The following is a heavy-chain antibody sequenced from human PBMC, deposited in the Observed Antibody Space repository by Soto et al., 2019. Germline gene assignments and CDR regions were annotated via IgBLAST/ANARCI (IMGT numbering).Heavy chain of an antibody. CDR3: ARDWDRKYSSSWYNLDY. V-gene: IGHV3-30-3*01. CDR2: ISYDGSNK. D-gene: IGHD6-13*01. J-gene: IGHJ4*02. Sequence: GGSLRLSCAASGFTFSSYAMHWVRQAPGKGLEWVAVISYDGSNKYYADSVKGRFTISRDNSKNTLYLQMNSLRAEDTAVYYCARDWDRKYSSSWYNLDYWGQGTLVTVSS. CDR1: GFTFSSYA.